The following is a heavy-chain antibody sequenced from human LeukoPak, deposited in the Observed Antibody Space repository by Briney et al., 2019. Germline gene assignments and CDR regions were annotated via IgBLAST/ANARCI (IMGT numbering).Heavy chain of an antibody. CDR3: GRDYSTAAALDY. CDR2: IWYEGSNK. J-gene: IGHJ4*02. CDR1: GFTFSSYG. D-gene: IGHD6-13*01. Sequence: PGRSLRLSCAASGFTFSSYGMHWVRQAPGKGLEWVAIIWYEGSNKYYEDSVKGRFTLTKDNSNTTLYLQKTRRRPDDTALYYCGRDYSTAAALDYGGQGNLVTVSS. V-gene: IGHV3-33*01.